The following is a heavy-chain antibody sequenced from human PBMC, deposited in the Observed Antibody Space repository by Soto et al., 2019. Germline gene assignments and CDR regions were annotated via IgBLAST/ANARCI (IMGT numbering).Heavy chain of an antibody. CDR3: GKNWNWGSLVH. D-gene: IGHD7-27*01. CDR2: IYYSGST. CDR1: GGSISSYY. V-gene: IGHV4-59*08. Sequence: SETLSLTCTVSGGSISSYYWSWIRQPPGKGLEWIGYIYYSGSTNYNPSLKSRVTISVDTSKNQFSLKLSSVTAADTAVYYCGKNWNWGSLVHWGQGTLVTVSS. J-gene: IGHJ4*02.